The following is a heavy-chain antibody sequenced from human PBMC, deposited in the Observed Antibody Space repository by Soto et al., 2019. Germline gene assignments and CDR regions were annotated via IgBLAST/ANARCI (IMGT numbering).Heavy chain of an antibody. CDR2: IWYDGSNK. D-gene: IGHD1-1*01. V-gene: IGHV3-33*06. Sequence: GGSLRLSCAASGFTFSSYGMHWVRQAPGKGLEWVAVIWYDGSNKYYADSVKGRFTISRDNSKNTLYLQMNSLRAEDTAVYYCAKGKGTGVTRVGAFDIWGQGTMVTVSS. CDR3: AKGKGTGVTRVGAFDI. J-gene: IGHJ3*02. CDR1: GFTFSSYG.